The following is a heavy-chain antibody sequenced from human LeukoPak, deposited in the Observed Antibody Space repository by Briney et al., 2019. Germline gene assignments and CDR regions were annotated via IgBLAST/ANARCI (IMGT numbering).Heavy chain of an antibody. V-gene: IGHV1-18*01. CDR3: AREDFLIAAAGPNFDY. CDR1: GYTFTSYG. D-gene: IGHD6-13*01. J-gene: IGHJ4*02. Sequence: GASVKVSCKASGYTFTSYGISWVRQAPGQGLEWMGWISAYNGNTNYAQKLQGRVTMTTDTSTSTAYMELRSLRSDDTAVYYCAREDFLIAAAGPNFDYWGQGTLVTVSS. CDR2: ISAYNGNT.